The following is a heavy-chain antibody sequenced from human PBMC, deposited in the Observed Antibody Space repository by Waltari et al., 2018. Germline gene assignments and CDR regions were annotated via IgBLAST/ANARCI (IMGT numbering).Heavy chain of an antibody. Sequence: QLQLQESGPGLVKPSETLSLTCTVSVVSLSSISYSCGWIRPPRGKGREGIGSIYYSGSTYYNPSRKSRVTISGDTSKNQFSRKLSSVTAADTAVYYCAREGVVGPAHNDDFDIWGQGTMVTVSS. J-gene: IGHJ3*02. CDR2: IYYSGST. CDR1: VVSLSSISYS. CDR3: AREGVVGPAHNDDFDI. D-gene: IGHD2-2*01. V-gene: IGHV4-39*07.